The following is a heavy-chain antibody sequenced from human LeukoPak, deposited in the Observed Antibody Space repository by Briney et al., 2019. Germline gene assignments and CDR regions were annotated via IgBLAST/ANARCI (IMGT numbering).Heavy chain of an antibody. CDR2: ISGSGGST. Sequence: GGSLRLSCAASGFTFSSYAMSWVRQAPGKGLEWVSTISGSGGSTYYADSVKGRFTISRDNSKNTLYLQMNSLRAEDTAVYYCAKDIVAVPAARRDFGYWGQGTLVTVSS. CDR3: AKDIVAVPAARRDFGY. J-gene: IGHJ4*02. D-gene: IGHD2-2*01. CDR1: GFTFSSYA. V-gene: IGHV3-23*01.